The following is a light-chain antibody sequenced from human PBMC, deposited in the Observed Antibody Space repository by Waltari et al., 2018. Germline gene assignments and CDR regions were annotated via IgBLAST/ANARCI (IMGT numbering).Light chain of an antibody. CDR2: NNN. V-gene: IGLV1-44*01. J-gene: IGLJ2*01. Sequence: QSVLTQPPSASGTPGQKVTISCSGTFSNIGNNAVNRYQQVPGMAPKLLIYNNNIQVPGVPDRFSGAKFGTSASLAISGLQSGDEAVYYCAAWDDSLDAYVVFGGGTKVTVL. CDR1: FSNIGNNA. CDR3: AAWDDSLDAYVV.